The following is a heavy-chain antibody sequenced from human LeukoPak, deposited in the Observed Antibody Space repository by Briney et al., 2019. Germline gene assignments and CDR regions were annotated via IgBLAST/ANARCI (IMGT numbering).Heavy chain of an antibody. CDR2: IYYSGST. V-gene: IGHV4-61*01. CDR1: GGSVSSGSYY. Sequence: SETLSLTCTVSGGSVSSGSYYWSWIRQPPGKGLEWIGYIYYSGSTNYNPSLKSRVTISVDTSKNQFSLKLSSVTAADTAVYYCARDSPYSSSWQSDAFDIWGQGTMVTVSS. J-gene: IGHJ3*02. D-gene: IGHD6-13*01. CDR3: ARDSPYSSSWQSDAFDI.